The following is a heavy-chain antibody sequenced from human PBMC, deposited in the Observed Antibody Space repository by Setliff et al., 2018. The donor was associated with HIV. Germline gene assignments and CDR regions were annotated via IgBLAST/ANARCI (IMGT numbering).Heavy chain of an antibody. CDR2: IYYSGST. CDR1: GGSISSYY. D-gene: IGHD3-22*01. Sequence: SETLSLTCTVSGGSISSYYWSWIRQPPGKGLEWIGYIYYSGSTNYNPSLKSRVTISVDTSKNQFSLKLSSVTAADTAVYYCARLQDSSGYYRYWGQGTLVTVSS. CDR3: ARLQDSSGYYRY. J-gene: IGHJ4*02. V-gene: IGHV4-59*08.